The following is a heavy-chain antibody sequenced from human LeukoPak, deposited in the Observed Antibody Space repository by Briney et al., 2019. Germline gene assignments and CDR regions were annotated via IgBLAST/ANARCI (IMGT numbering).Heavy chain of an antibody. CDR2: IYTRGPT. Sequence: SETLSLSCTVSGVSIRSGSYYWSWIRPPAGKGLEWIGHIYTRGPTNYNPSVKSRVTVSLETSKNQISLKLSSVTAADTAIYYCARVYTVMGATTVDHYHYYMDVWGKGTTVTVSS. D-gene: IGHD5-18*01. CDR1: GVSIRSGSYY. J-gene: IGHJ6*03. V-gene: IGHV4-61*09. CDR3: ARVYTVMGATTVDHYHYYMDV.